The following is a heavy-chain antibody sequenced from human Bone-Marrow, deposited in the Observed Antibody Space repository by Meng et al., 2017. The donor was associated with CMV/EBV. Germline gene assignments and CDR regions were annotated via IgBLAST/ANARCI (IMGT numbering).Heavy chain of an antibody. Sequence: KVSCKASEYSFPSYWIGWVRQMPGKGLEWMGIIYPGDSNTKYSPSYQGQVTISADKSISTAYLQWSSLKASDTAMYYCARLSNCSSTSCHYYYYYYGMDVWGQGTTVTVSS. CDR3: ARLSNCSSTSCHYYYYYYGMDV. V-gene: IGHV5-51*01. D-gene: IGHD2-2*01. CDR2: IYPGDSNT. J-gene: IGHJ6*02. CDR1: EYSFPSYW.